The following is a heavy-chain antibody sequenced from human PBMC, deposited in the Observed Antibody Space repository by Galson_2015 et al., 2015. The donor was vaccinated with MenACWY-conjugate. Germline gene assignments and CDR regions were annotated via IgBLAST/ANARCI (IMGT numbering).Heavy chain of an antibody. CDR2: ITGTSTYI. CDR3: ARGANIYFYHMDV. D-gene: IGHD2/OR15-2a*01. Sequence: SLRLSCAASGFSFSTSGMSWVRQAPGKGLEWVSSITGTSTYIHYADSVKGRFTISRDNAQNSVYLQMNSLRAEDTAVYYCARGANIYFYHMDVWGKGTTVTVSS. V-gene: IGHV3-21*01. CDR1: GFSFSTSG. J-gene: IGHJ6*03.